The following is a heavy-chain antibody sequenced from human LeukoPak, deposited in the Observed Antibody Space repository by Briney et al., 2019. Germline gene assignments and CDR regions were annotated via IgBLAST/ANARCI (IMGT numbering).Heavy chain of an antibody. J-gene: IGHJ4*02. CDR1: GFTFVNYA. CDR2: ISSGGGTK. CDR3: ATEGSQTSNSHRSTYYDY. D-gene: IGHD2/OR15-2a*01. Sequence: GGSLRLSCVASGFTFVNYAMSWVRQAPGKGLEWVSVISSGGGTKYYADSVKGRFTVSRDDSKNTLHLQMDSLRAEDTAVYFCATEGSQTSNSHRSTYYDYWGRGTLVTVSS. V-gene: IGHV3-23*01.